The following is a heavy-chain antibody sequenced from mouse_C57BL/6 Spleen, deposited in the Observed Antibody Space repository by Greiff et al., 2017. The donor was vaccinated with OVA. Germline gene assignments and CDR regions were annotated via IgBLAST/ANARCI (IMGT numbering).Heavy chain of an antibody. CDR3: ARDYGSSHPFGYFDV. CDR2: IDPEDGET. J-gene: IGHJ1*03. D-gene: IGHD1-1*01. Sequence: EVKVVESGAELVKPGASVKLSCTASGFNIKDYYMHWVKQRTEQGLEWIGRIDPEDGETKYAPKFQGKATITADTSSNTAYLQLSSLTSEDTAVYYCARDYGSSHPFGYFDVWGTGTTVTVSS. CDR1: GFNIKDYY. V-gene: IGHV14-2*01.